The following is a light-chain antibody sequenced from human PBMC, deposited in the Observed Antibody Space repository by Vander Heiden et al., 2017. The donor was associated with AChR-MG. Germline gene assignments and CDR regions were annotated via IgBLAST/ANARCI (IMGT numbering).Light chain of an antibody. CDR2: DAS. Sequence: EIVLTQSPDPLSLAPGERATLSCRASPSVSSSSAWYQQKPGQAPRLLIYDASKRATGIPARFSGSGSGTDCTLTISSLEPEEFAVYYCQQRRNWSWTFGQVDQGGSQT. J-gene: IGKJ1*01. CDR3: QQRRNWSWT. CDR1: PSVSSS. V-gene: IGKV3-11*01.